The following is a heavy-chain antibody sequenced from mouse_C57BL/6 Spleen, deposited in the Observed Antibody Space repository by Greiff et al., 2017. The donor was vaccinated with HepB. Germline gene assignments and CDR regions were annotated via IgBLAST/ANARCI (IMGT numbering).Heavy chain of an antibody. J-gene: IGHJ3*01. D-gene: IGHD1-1*01. V-gene: IGHV1-85*01. Sequence: QVQLQQSGPELVKPGASVKLSCKASGYTFTSYDINWVKQRPGQGLEWIGWIYPRDGSTKYNEKFKGKATLTVDKSSSTAYRELHSLTSEDSAVYFCARSSTTVVATRGAYWGQGTLVTVSA. CDR3: ARSSTTVVATRGAY. CDR1: GYTFTSYD. CDR2: IYPRDGST.